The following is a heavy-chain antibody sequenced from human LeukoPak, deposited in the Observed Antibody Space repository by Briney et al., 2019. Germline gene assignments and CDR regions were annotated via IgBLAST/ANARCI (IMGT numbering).Heavy chain of an antibody. CDR2: ISFPGSFE. Sequence: GGSLRLSCTASGFPFSSYGMHWVRQAPGKGLEWVAVISFPGSFEYYADSVKGRFTISADSSKSTLFLQMSSLRDEDTAVYYCAREGPLVGAKIGAFDIWGQGTMVTVSS. CDR1: GFPFSSYG. J-gene: IGHJ3*02. D-gene: IGHD1-26*01. V-gene: IGHV3-30*19. CDR3: AREGPLVGAKIGAFDI.